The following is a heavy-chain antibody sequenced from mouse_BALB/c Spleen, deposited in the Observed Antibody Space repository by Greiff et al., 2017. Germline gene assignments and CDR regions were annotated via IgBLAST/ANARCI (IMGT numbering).Heavy chain of an antibody. D-gene: IGHD2-1*01. V-gene: IGHV5-6*02. J-gene: IGHJ4*01. Sequence: DVMLVESGGDLVKPGGSLKLSCAASGFTFSSYGMSWVRQTPDKRLEWVATISSGGSYTYYPDSVKGRFTISRDNAKNTLYLQMSSLKSEDTAMYYCARRDGNYGYAMDYWGQGTSVTVSS. CDR2: ISSGGSYT. CDR3: ARRDGNYGYAMDY. CDR1: GFTFSSYG.